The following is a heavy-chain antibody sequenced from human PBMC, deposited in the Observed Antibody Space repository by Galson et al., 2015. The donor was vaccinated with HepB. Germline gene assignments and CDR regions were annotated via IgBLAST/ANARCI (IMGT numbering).Heavy chain of an antibody. CDR1: GSSFTSYW. CDR3: ARPYYYGSGRPTGFDY. Sequence: QSGAEVTKPGESLKISCKGSGSSFTSYWIGWVRQMPGKGLEWMGIIYPGDSDTRYSPSFQGQVTISADKSISTAYLQWSSLKASDTAMYYCARPYYYGSGRPTGFDYWGQGTLVTVSS. CDR2: IYPGDSDT. D-gene: IGHD3-10*01. V-gene: IGHV5-51*01. J-gene: IGHJ4*02.